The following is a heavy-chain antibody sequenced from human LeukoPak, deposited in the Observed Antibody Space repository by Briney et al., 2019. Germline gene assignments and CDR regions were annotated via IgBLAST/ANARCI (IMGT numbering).Heavy chain of an antibody. CDR1: GFTFSSYW. V-gene: IGHV3-7*01. CDR2: IHQDGSQK. J-gene: IGHJ5*02. Sequence: GGTLRLSCAASGFTFSSYWMSWVRQAPGKGLEWVANIHQDGSQKYYVDSVKGRFTISRDNAKNSVYLQMNSLRAEDTAVYYCASRYYLDPWGQGTLVTVSS. CDR3: ASRYYLDP. D-gene: IGHD3-10*01.